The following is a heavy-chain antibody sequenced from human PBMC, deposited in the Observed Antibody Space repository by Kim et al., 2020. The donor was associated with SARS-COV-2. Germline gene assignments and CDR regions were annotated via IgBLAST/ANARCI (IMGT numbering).Heavy chain of an antibody. Sequence: SVKVSCKASGFTFTSSAVQWVRQARGQRLEWIGWIVVGSGNTNYAQKFQERVTITRDMSTSTAYMELSSLRSEDTAVYYCAAARVQGYCSSTSCSGNYYYYGMDVWGQGTTVTVSS. V-gene: IGHV1-58*01. J-gene: IGHJ6*02. CDR3: AAARVQGYCSSTSCSGNYYYYGMDV. CDR1: GFTFTSSA. CDR2: IVVGSGNT. D-gene: IGHD2-2*01.